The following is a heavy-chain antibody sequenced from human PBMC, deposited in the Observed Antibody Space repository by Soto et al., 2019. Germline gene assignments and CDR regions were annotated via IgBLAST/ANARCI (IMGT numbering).Heavy chain of an antibody. CDR3: ASLAEWELPFDY. J-gene: IGHJ4*02. Sequence: GGSLRRSCGVSGFTFSSYWMSWLRQAPGKGLEWVANIKQDGSEKYYVDSVKGRFTISRDNAKNSLYLQMNSLRAEDTAVYYCASLAEWELPFDYWGQGTLVTVSS. D-gene: IGHD1-26*01. V-gene: IGHV3-7*01. CDR2: IKQDGSEK. CDR1: GFTFSSYW.